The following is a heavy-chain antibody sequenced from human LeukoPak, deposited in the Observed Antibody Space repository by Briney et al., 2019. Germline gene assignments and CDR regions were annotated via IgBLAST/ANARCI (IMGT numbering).Heavy chain of an antibody. CDR3: AKGSSGRFSYFDL. CDR1: GFTFSSYA. CDR2: ISYDGSNK. J-gene: IGHJ2*01. V-gene: IGHV3-30-3*01. Sequence: GGSLRLSCAASGFTFSSYAMHWVRQAPGKGLEWVAVISYDGSNKYYADSVKGRFTISRDNSKNTLYLQMNSLRAEDTAVYYCAKGSSGRFSYFDLWGRGTLVTVSS. D-gene: IGHD1-26*01.